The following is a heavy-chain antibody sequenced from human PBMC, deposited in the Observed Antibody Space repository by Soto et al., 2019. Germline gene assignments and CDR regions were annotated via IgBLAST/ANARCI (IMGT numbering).Heavy chain of an antibody. CDR3: ARDLSNIVSSYYYYGMDV. Sequence: GASVKVSCKASGYTFTGYYMHWVRQAPGQGLEWMGWINPNSGGTNYAQKFQGWVTMTRDTSISTAYMELSRLRSDDTAAYYCARDLSNIVSSYYYYGMDVWGQGTTVTVSS. J-gene: IGHJ6*02. D-gene: IGHD5-12*01. CDR1: GYTFTGYY. CDR2: INPNSGGT. V-gene: IGHV1-2*04.